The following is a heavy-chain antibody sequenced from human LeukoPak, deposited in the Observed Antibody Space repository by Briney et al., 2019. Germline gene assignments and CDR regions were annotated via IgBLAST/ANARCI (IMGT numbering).Heavy chain of an antibody. J-gene: IGHJ4*02. CDR1: GFTFTSSA. CDR3: AVGYYDSSGYLIFDY. V-gene: IGHV1-58*02. CDR2: IVVGSGNT. D-gene: IGHD3-22*01. Sequence: SVKVSCKASGFTFTSSAMQWVRQARGQRLEWIGWIVVGSGNTNYAQKFQERVTITRDMSTSTAYMELSSLRSEDTAVYHCAVGYYDSSGYLIFDYWGQGTLVTVSS.